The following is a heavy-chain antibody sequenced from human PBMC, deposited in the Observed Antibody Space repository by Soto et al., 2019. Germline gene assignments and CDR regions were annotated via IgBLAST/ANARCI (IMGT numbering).Heavy chain of an antibody. CDR1: GYSFTSYW. D-gene: IGHD6-19*01. CDR3: ARIRLAVAGRGYYYYGMDV. V-gene: IGHV5-51*01. Sequence: PGESLKISCKGSGYSFTSYWIGWVRQMPGKGLEWMGIIYPGDSDTRYSPSFQGQVTISADKSISTAHLQWSSLKASDTAMYYCARIRLAVAGRGYYYYGMDVWGQGTTVTVSS. J-gene: IGHJ6*02. CDR2: IYPGDSDT.